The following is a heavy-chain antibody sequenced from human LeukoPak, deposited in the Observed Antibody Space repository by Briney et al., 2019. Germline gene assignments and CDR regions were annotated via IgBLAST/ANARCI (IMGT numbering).Heavy chain of an antibody. CDR3: ARSGGGPCDY. V-gene: IGHV3-30*04. Sequence: GGSLRLSCAASGFNFSSYAMHWVRQAPGEGLEWVGLISYGGIDKSYADSVKGRFTISRDSSKRTLYLQMNSLRAEDTAMYYCARSGGGPCDYWGQGTLVTVSS. J-gene: IGHJ4*02. CDR1: GFNFSSYA. CDR2: ISYGGIDK. D-gene: IGHD3-10*01.